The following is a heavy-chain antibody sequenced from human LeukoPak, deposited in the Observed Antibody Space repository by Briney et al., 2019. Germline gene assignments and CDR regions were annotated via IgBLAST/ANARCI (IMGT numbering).Heavy chain of an antibody. CDR2: IYYSGST. V-gene: IGHV4-39*01. CDR1: GGSISSSSYY. Sequence: SETLSLTCTVSGGSISSSSYYWGWIRQPPGKGLEWIGSIYYSGSTYYNPSLKSRVTISVDTSKNQFSLKLSSVTAADTAVYYCARRYNYYDSSGSSFDYWGQGTLVTVSS. CDR3: ARRYNYYDSSGSSFDY. D-gene: IGHD3-22*01. J-gene: IGHJ4*02.